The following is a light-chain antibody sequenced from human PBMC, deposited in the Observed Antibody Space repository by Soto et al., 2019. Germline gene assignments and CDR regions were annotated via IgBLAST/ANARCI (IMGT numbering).Light chain of an antibody. V-gene: IGKV3-20*01. Sequence: EIVLTQSPGTLSLSPGERATLSCRASQDVNINYLAWYQHKAGHSPRLLIYGTSTRATGVPDRFIGTGSGTDFFLTTTRLEPEDCPGYYCQHYDHPPIFTLGPWRKV. J-gene: IGKJ3*01. CDR2: GTS. CDR1: QDVNINY. CDR3: QHYDHPPIFT.